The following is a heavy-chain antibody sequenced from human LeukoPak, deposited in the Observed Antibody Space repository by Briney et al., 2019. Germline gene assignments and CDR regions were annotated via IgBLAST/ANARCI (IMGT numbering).Heavy chain of an antibody. CDR1: GFTFSSYA. V-gene: IGHV3-23*01. Sequence: GGSLRLSCGASGFTFSSYAMSWVRQAPGKGLEWVSAISDNGGSTYYADSVKGRFTISRDNSKNTLSLQMNSLRAEDTAVYYCAKDALDFWSDYLLYRSPQEKGHWHFQHWGQGTLVTVSS. J-gene: IGHJ1*01. CDR2: ISDNGGST. CDR3: AKDALDFWSDYLLYRSPQEKGHWHFQH. D-gene: IGHD3-3*01.